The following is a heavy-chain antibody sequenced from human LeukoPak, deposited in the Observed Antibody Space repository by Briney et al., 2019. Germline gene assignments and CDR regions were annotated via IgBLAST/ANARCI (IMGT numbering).Heavy chain of an antibody. D-gene: IGHD3-10*01. CDR3: ATTLWFGMNWFDP. Sequence: PSETLSLTCTVSGGSISSSSYYWGWIRQPPGKGLEWIGSFYYSGSTYYNPSLKSRVTISVDTSKNQFSLKLSSVTAADTAVYYCATTLWFGMNWFDPWGQGTLVTVSS. CDR1: GGSISSSSYY. J-gene: IGHJ5*02. CDR2: FYYSGST. V-gene: IGHV4-39*01.